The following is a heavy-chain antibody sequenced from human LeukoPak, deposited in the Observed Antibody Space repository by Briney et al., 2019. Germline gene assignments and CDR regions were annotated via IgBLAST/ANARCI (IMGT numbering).Heavy chain of an antibody. Sequence: ASVNVSCKASGYTFTSYDINWVRQATGQGLEWMGWMNPNSGNTGYAQKFQGRVTMTRNTSISTAYMELSSLRSEDTAVYYCARAPVVPAASGHYYYYMDVWGKGTTVTVSS. D-gene: IGHD2-2*01. CDR3: ARAPVVPAASGHYYYYMDV. CDR1: GYTFTSYD. J-gene: IGHJ6*03. V-gene: IGHV1-8*01. CDR2: MNPNSGNT.